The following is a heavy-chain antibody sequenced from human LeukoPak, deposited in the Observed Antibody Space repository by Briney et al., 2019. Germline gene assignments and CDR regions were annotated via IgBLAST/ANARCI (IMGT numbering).Heavy chain of an antibody. Sequence: AASVQVSCKASGGTFSSYAISWVRQAPGQGLEWMGGIIPIFGTANYAQKFQGRVTITTDESTSTAYMELNSLRSEDTAVYYCARERGYSYGSDAFDIWGQGTMVTVSS. CDR3: ARERGYSYGSDAFDI. CDR2: IIPIFGTA. V-gene: IGHV1-69*05. J-gene: IGHJ3*02. CDR1: GGTFSSYA. D-gene: IGHD5-18*01.